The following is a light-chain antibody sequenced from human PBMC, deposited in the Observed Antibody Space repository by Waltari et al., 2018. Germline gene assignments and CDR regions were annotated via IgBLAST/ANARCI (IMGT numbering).Light chain of an antibody. J-gene: IGKJ1*01. CDR1: QSFSSN. V-gene: IGKV3-15*01. Sequence: EIVMTQSPDTLSVSPGEEATLSGRASQSFSSNLAWYQQRPGQAPRLLIYGASTRATGIPARFSGSGSGTEFTLTISSLQSGDFAVYYCQQYYNWPRTFGQGTKVEI. CDR3: QQYYNWPRT. CDR2: GAS.